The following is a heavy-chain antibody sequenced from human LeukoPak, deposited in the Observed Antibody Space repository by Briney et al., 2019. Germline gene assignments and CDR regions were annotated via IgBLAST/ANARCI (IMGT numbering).Heavy chain of an antibody. J-gene: IGHJ4*02. D-gene: IGHD6-13*01. V-gene: IGHV3-9*01. CDR2: ISWNSGSI. Sequence: PGRSLRLSCAASGFTFDDYAMHWVRQTPGKGLEWVSGISWNSGSIGYADSVKGRFTISRDNAKNSLYLQMNSLRAEDTAVYYCARPRVSSSSWYFDYWGQGTLVTVSS. CDR1: GFTFDDYA. CDR3: ARPRVSSSSWYFDY.